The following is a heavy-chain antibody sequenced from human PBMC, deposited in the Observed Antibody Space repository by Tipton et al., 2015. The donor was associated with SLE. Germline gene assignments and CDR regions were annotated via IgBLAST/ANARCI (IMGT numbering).Heavy chain of an antibody. J-gene: IGHJ4*02. Sequence: SLRLSCEASGSTFSNYDMAWVRQAPGRGLQWVSVIYTTGETYYEDSVQGRLIISRDNSKNTLYLQMNSLRVEDTAVYYCVQGGWLDYWGQGILVSVSS. CDR3: VQGGWLDY. D-gene: IGHD6-19*01. CDR2: IYTTGET. CDR1: GSTFSNYD. V-gene: IGHV3-23*05.